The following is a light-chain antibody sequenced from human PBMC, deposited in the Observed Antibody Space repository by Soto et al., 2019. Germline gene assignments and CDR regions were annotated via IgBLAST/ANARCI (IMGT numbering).Light chain of an antibody. V-gene: IGLV2-14*03. CDR2: DVT. CDR3: SSYTTSNTRQIV. J-gene: IGLJ1*01. CDR1: SSDVGGYNY. Sequence: QSVLTQLASVSGSPGQSITISCTGTSSDVGGYNYVSWYQHHPGKAPKLIIYDVTNRPSGVSNPFSGSKSGNTASLTISGLQPEDEADYYCSSYTTSNTRQIVFGTGTRSPS.